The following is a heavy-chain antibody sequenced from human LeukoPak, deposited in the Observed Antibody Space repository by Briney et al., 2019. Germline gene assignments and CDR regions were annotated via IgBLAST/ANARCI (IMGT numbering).Heavy chain of an antibody. CDR3: ARDLSDDESGHSYYFDY. Sequence: PSETLSLTCTVSGDSISSGNYFWTWIRQPPGKGLEWIGYIYHSGGTYYNPSLKSRVTISVDRSKNQFSLKLSSVTAADTAVYYCARDLSDDESGHSYYFDYWGQGTLVTVSS. CDR1: GDSISSGNYF. J-gene: IGHJ4*02. V-gene: IGHV4-30-2*01. CDR2: IYHSGGT. D-gene: IGHD1-26*01.